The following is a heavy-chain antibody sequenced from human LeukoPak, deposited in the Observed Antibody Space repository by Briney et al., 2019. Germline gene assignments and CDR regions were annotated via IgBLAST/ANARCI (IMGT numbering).Heavy chain of an antibody. J-gene: IGHJ4*02. D-gene: IGHD2-8*01. CDR1: GASINDYY. CDR3: TRVVNGGHFDY. V-gene: IGHV4-59*01. Sequence: SETLSLTCSVSGASINDYYWTWIRQPPGKGLEWIGYVYHTGTSGYHPSLKSRVAMSLDTSKNQVSLKLRSVTAVDTAVYFCTRVVNGGHFDYWGQGTLVTVSS. CDR2: VYHTGTS.